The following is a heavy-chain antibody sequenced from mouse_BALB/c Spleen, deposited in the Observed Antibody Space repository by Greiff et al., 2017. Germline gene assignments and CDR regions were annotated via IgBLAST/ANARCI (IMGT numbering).Heavy chain of an antibody. J-gene: IGHJ1*01. V-gene: IGHV3-6*02. CDR1: GYSITSGYY. CDR2: ISYDGSN. D-gene: IGHD1-2*01. Sequence: EVKLQESGPGLVKPSQSLSLTCSVTGYSITSGYYWNWIRQFPGNKLEWMGYISYDGSNNYNPSLKNRISITRDTSKNQFFLKLNSVTTEDTATYYCARVPRLRWYFDVWGAGTTVTVSS. CDR3: ARVPRLRWYFDV.